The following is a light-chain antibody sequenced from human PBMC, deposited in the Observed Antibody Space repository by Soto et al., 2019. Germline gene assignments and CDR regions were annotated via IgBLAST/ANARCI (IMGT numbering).Light chain of an antibody. CDR3: QQYGSSP. J-gene: IGKJ5*01. CDR2: RAS. CDR1: QSLSGNY. V-gene: IGKV3-20*01. Sequence: NVLTQSPGTLSLSPGQRATLSCRASQSLSGNYLAWYQQKPGQAPRVLIYRASIRATGISDRFSGSGSGTDFTLTISRLEPEDFAVYYCQQYGSSPFGQGTRLEIK.